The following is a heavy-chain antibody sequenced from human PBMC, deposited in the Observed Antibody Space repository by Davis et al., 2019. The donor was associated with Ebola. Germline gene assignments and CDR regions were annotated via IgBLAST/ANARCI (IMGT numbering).Heavy chain of an antibody. Sequence: GESLKISCAASGFTFSNYGMHWVRQAPGKGLEWVALISYDGSDKYHADSVKGRFIISRDNSKNTLYMQMNSLRAEDTAVYYCAKDRKRLLYYYAMDVWGQGTTVTVSS. V-gene: IGHV3-30*18. CDR2: ISYDGSDK. CDR1: GFTFSNYG. J-gene: IGHJ6*02. CDR3: AKDRKRLLYYYAMDV. D-gene: IGHD4/OR15-4a*01.